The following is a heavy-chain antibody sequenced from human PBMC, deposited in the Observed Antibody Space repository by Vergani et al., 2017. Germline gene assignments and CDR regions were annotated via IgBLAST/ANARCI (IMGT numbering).Heavy chain of an antibody. CDR3: ARVMGEYCSSTSCYKSYNWFDP. Sequence: QVQLVQSGAEVKKPGASVKVSCKASGYTFTSYDISWVRQAPGQGLEWMGWISAYNGNTNYAQKLQGRVTMTTDTSTSTAYMELRSLRSDDTAVYYCARVMGEYCSSTSCYKSYNWFDPWGQGTLVTVSS. V-gene: IGHV1-18*01. CDR1: GYTFTSYD. J-gene: IGHJ5*02. D-gene: IGHD2-2*02. CDR2: ISAYNGNT.